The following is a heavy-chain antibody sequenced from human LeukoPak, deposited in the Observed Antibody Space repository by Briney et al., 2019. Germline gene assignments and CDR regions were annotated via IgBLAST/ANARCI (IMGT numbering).Heavy chain of an antibody. CDR3: ARSDGYGLVGI. Sequence: PSETLSLTCSVSGASISSGSNFWGWIRQPPGKTLERTGSIYSSGSTYYNPSLKSRVIIIIDTPKNHFSLTLSSVTAADTAVYYCARSDGYGLVGIWGQGTMVTVSS. J-gene: IGHJ3*02. D-gene: IGHD3-10*01. CDR2: IYSSGST. CDR1: GASISSGSNF. V-gene: IGHV4-39*07.